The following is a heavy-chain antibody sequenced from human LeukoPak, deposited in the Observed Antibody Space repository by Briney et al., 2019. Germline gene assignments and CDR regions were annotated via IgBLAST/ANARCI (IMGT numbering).Heavy chain of an antibody. D-gene: IGHD6-13*01. CDR1: GGSISSHY. Sequence: KPSETLSLTCSVSGGSISSHYWSWIRQPPGKGLEWIGYIYYSGSTKYNPSLKSRVTISVDTSKNQFSLKLSSVTAADTAVYYCARRDRRAAAGNVIDYFDYWGQGTLVTVSS. V-gene: IGHV4-59*11. CDR3: ARRDRRAAAGNVIDYFDY. J-gene: IGHJ4*02. CDR2: IYYSGST.